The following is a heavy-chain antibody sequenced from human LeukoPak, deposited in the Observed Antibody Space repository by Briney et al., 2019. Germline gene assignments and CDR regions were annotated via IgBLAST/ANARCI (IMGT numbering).Heavy chain of an antibody. J-gene: IGHJ4*02. CDR3: ARGGHGESYHYDSSGSVFDY. V-gene: IGHV1-69*13. Sequence: ASVKVTCKASGGTFSSYAISWVRQAPGQGLEWMGGIIPIFGTANYAQKFQGRVTITADESTSTAYMELSSLRSEDTAVYYCARGGHGESYHYDSSGSVFDYWGQGTLVTVSS. D-gene: IGHD3-22*01. CDR1: GGTFSSYA. CDR2: IIPIFGTA.